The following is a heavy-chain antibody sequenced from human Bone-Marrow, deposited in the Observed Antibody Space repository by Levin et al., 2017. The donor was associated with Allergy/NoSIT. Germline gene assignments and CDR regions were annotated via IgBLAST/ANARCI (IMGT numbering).Heavy chain of an antibody. CDR1: GGSFSGYY. Sequence: SQTLSLTCAVYGGSFSGYYWSWIRQPPGKGLEWIGEINHSGSTNYNPSLKSRVTISVDTSKNQFSLKLSSVTAADTAVYYCARGGGWDTGRGFDYWGQGTLVTVSS. V-gene: IGHV4-34*01. D-gene: IGHD3-10*01. CDR3: ARGGGWDTGRGFDY. CDR2: INHSGST. J-gene: IGHJ4*02.